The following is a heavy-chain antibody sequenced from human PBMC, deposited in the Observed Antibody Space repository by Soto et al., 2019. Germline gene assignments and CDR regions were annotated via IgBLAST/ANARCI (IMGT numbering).Heavy chain of an antibody. D-gene: IGHD3-3*01. CDR1: GDSMSSSDYY. J-gene: IGHJ4*02. Sequence: SETLSLTCAVSGDSMSSSDYYWGWIRQPPGKGLEWIGSVYYSGSTYYNPSLQSRVAISVDTSKNQFSLKLKSVTAADTAIYYWGRRTFNIRIFYGGFKPHCFDYGGRGPPVPVSS. V-gene: IGHV4-39*01. CDR3: GRRTFNIRIFYGGFKPHCFDY. CDR2: VYYSGST.